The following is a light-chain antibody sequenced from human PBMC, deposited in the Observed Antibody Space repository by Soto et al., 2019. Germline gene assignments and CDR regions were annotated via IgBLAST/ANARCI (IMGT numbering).Light chain of an antibody. V-gene: IGLV2-14*03. CDR2: HVT. J-gene: IGLJ1*01. CDR1: SSDIGHYDY. Sequence: QSALTQPASVSGSPGQSITISCTGTSSDIGHYDYVSWYQQHPGKAPKLMIYHVTYRPSGVSNRYSGSKSGNSASLTISGLQADYEDDYYCCSLTTSHTYVFGSGTKFTVL. CDR3: CSLTTSHTYV.